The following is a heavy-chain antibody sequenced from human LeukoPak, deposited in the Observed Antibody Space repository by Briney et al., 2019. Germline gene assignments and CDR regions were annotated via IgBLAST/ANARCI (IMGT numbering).Heavy chain of an antibody. D-gene: IGHD3-22*01. CDR1: GGTFSSYA. Sequence: SANVSCKASGGTFSSYAISWVRQAPGQGLEWMGGIIPIFGTANYAQKSQGRVTITADESTSTAYMELSSLRSEDTAVYYCARVENYYDSSGYYLQFDYWGQGTLVTVSS. CDR2: IIPIFGTA. V-gene: IGHV1-69*13. CDR3: ARVENYYDSSGYYLQFDY. J-gene: IGHJ4*02.